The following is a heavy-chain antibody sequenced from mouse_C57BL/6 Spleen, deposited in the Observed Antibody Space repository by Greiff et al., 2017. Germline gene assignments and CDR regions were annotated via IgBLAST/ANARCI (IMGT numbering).Heavy chain of an antibody. CDR3: ARGDYGSSFYWYFDV. Sequence: QVQLQQPWAELVRPGSSVKLSCKASGYTFTSYWMHWVKQRPIQGLEWIGNIDPSDSETHYNQKFKDKATLTVDKSSSTAYMQLSSLTSEDSAVYYCARGDYGSSFYWYFDVWGTGTTVTVSS. D-gene: IGHD1-1*01. J-gene: IGHJ1*03. CDR1: GYTFTSYW. V-gene: IGHV1-52*01. CDR2: IDPSDSET.